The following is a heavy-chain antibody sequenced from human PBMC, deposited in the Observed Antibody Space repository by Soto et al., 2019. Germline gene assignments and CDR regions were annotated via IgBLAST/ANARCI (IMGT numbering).Heavy chain of an antibody. CDR3: ARGKYYSDSSG. CDR2: IYYSGST. CDR1: GGSISSYY. J-gene: IGHJ4*02. Sequence: SGTLCLTCTVSGGSISSYYWSWIRQPPGKGLEWIGYIYYSGSTNYNPSLKSRVTISVDTSKNQVSLKLSSVTAADTPVYYCARGKYYSDSSGWGQGTLVTVSS. V-gene: IGHV4-59*01. D-gene: IGHD3-22*01.